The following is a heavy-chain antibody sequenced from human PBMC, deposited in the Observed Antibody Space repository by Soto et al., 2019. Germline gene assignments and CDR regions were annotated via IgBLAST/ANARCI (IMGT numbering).Heavy chain of an antibody. CDR3: ARASRSAGTDC. V-gene: IGHV4-31*03. J-gene: IGHJ4*02. CDR1: GGSISSDGYY. Sequence: QVQLQESGPGLVKPSQTLSLTCTVSGGSISSDGYYWSWIRQHPGKGLEWIGYIYHSGTTYYNPSLKSRVAISVDTSKTHFSLKVSSVTAADTAVYFCARASRSAGTDCWGQGTLVTVSS. CDR2: IYHSGTT. D-gene: IGHD6-13*01.